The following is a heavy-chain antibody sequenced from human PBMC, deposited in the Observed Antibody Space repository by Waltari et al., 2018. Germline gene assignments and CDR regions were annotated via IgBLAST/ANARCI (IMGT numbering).Heavy chain of an antibody. CDR3: ARVSLAADYYGLDV. CDR1: GYTFTNYY. V-gene: IGHV1-46*01. CDR2: INPAGGST. J-gene: IGHJ6*02. Sequence: QVQLVQSGAEVKKPGASVKVSCKASGYTFTNYYVHWVRQAPGQGLEWMAIINPAGGSTTYEQRFQGSATGTRETSTSTVYMDLSSLRSEDTAVYYCARVSLAADYYGLDVWGQGTTVTVSS. D-gene: IGHD6-13*01.